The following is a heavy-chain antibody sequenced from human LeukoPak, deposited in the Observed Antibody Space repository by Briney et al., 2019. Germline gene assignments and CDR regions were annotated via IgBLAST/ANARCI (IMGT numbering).Heavy chain of an antibody. CDR3: ARVGRDRMVRGAFDP. V-gene: IGHV4-39*07. CDR1: GDSISSSNSY. J-gene: IGHJ5*02. D-gene: IGHD3-10*01. Sequence: PSETLSLTCTVSGDSISSSNSYWGWIRQPPGKGREWIVSIDYSGNTYYNASITSRVTISVATSKNQFSLKLSSVTAADTAVYYCARVGRDRMVRGAFDPWGQGTLVTVSS. CDR2: IDYSGNT.